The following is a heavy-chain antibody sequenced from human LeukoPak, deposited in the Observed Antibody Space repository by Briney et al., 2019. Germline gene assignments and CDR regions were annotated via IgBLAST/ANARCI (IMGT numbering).Heavy chain of an antibody. D-gene: IGHD6-19*01. CDR3: ARAGRSRPYDY. Sequence: SGTLSLTCTVSGGSISSYYWSWIRQPPGKGLEWIGEINHSGSTNYNPSLKSRVTISVDTSKNQFSLKLSSVTAADTAVYYCARAGRSRPYDYWGQGTLVTVSS. CDR2: INHSGST. V-gene: IGHV4-34*01. J-gene: IGHJ4*02. CDR1: GGSISSYY.